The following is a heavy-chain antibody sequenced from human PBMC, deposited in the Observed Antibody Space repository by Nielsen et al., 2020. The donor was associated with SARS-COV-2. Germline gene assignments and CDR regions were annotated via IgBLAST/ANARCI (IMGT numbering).Heavy chain of an antibody. CDR2: INLSAGST. Sequence: ASVKVSCKASADTFPIDNIHWLRQAPGQGLEWIGIINLSAGSTDSAQKFKGRVTMTRDTSASTVYLSLTSLKSEDTAVYYCATPITVDYFDYWGQGTLVTVSS. CDR3: ATPITVDYFDY. V-gene: IGHV1-46*01. CDR1: ADTFPIDN. J-gene: IGHJ4*02.